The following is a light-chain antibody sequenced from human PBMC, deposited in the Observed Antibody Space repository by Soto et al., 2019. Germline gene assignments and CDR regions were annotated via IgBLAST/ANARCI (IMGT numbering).Light chain of an antibody. CDR3: QQSYTTLWT. CDR1: QRINNF. J-gene: IGKJ1*01. CDR2: SAS. V-gene: IGKV1-39*01. Sequence: DIQMTQSPSSLAASVGDRVTITCRASQRINNFLNWYRQKPGNAPKLLIYSASSLQTGVSSRFSGSGSGTEFTLTISSLQLEDFATYFCQQSYTTLWTFGPGTKVDIK.